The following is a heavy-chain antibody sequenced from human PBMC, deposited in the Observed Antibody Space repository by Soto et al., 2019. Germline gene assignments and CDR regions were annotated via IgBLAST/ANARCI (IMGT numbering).Heavy chain of an antibody. Sequence: GGSLRLSCTASGVTFGDYAMSWFRQAPGKGLEWVGFIRSKAYSGATDYAASVKGRFTISRDDFKNIASLQMNSLKTEDTAVYYCSRLLGPYYYYGMDVWGQGTTVTVSS. D-gene: IGHD3-10*01. CDR2: IRSKAYSGAT. CDR1: GVTFGDYA. V-gene: IGHV3-49*03. J-gene: IGHJ6*02. CDR3: SRLLGPYYYYGMDV.